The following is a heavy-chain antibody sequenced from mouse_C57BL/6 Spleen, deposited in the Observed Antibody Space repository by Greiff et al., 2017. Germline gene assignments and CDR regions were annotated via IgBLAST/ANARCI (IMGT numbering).Heavy chain of an antibody. J-gene: IGHJ3*01. CDR2: IYPGSGNT. V-gene: IGHV1-66*01. CDR3: ARDSSGYLAWFAY. D-gene: IGHD3-2*02. CDR1: GYSFTSYY. Sequence: VQRVESGPELVKPGASVKISCKASGYSFTSYYIHWVKQRPGQGLEWIGWIYPGSGNTKYNEKFKGKATLTADTSSSTAYMQLSSLTSEDSAVYYCARDSSGYLAWFAYWGQGTLVTVSA.